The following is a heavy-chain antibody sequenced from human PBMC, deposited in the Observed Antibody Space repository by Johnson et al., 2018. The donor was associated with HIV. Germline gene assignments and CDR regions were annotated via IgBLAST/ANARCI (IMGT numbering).Heavy chain of an antibody. J-gene: IGHJ3*02. V-gene: IGHV3-30*03. D-gene: IGHD4-23*01. CDR3: ARERGYFGNPAFDI. CDR1: GFTFSSYG. CDR2: ISYDGSNK. Sequence: QEKLVESGGDLVQPGGSLRLSCAASGFTFSSYGMHWVRQAPGKWLEWVAVISYDGSNKFYADSVKGRFTISRDNSKNTLYLQMNSLRTEDTAMYYCARERGYFGNPAFDIWGQGTMVTVSS.